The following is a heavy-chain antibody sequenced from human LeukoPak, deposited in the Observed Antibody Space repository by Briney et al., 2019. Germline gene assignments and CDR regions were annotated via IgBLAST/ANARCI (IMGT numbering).Heavy chain of an antibody. V-gene: IGHV3-23*01. CDR1: GFTFSSHG. CDR3: ARDSMYQLDY. CDR2: IVGGAGGT. D-gene: IGHD2-2*01. J-gene: IGHJ4*02. Sequence: PGGSLRLSCAASGFTFSSHGMSWVGQAPGKELEWVSGIVGGAGGTYYADSVKGRFTISRDNSKNTLYLEMNSLRAEDTAVYYCARDSMYQLDYWGRGTLVTVSA.